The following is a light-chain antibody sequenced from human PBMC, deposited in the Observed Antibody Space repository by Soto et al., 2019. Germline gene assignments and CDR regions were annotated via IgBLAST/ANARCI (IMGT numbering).Light chain of an antibody. J-gene: IGLJ3*02. Sequence: QSVLTQSPSASASLGASVKLTCTLSSGHSSYAIAWHQQPPDKGPRYLMKLNSDGSHNKGDGIPDRFSGSSSGAERYLTISRLQSEDEADYYCQTLGTGIQVFGGGTKVTVL. CDR2: LNSDGSH. CDR3: QTLGTGIQV. CDR1: SGHSSYA. V-gene: IGLV4-69*01.